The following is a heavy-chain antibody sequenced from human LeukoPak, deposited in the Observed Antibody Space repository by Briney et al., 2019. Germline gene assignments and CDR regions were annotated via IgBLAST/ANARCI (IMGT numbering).Heavy chain of an antibody. CDR1: GFSVTNNY. CDR3: ARSILRGNDAFDI. CDR2: IYSGGGT. Sequence: GGSLRLSCAVSGFSVTNNYMSWVRQAPGKGLEWVSVIYSGGGTSYADSVKGRFTISRDSSNNTLHLQMNSLRAEDTAVYYCARSILRGNDAFDIWGQGAMVTVSS. D-gene: IGHD2-15*01. J-gene: IGHJ3*02. V-gene: IGHV3-53*01.